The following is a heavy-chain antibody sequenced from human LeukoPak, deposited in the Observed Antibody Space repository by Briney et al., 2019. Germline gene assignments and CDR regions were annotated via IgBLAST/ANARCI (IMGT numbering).Heavy chain of an antibody. Sequence: SETLPLTCAVSGVSFDDYYWSWVRQTPGKGLEWIGEINHSGYTNDSPSLKSRVTLSIDTSRKQFSLNLRSVTVADTGIYYCTRMTAGHVYWRQGTLVTVSS. J-gene: IGHJ4*02. CDR2: INHSGYT. CDR1: GVSFDDYY. D-gene: IGHD2-21*02. V-gene: IGHV4-34*01. CDR3: TRMTAGHVY.